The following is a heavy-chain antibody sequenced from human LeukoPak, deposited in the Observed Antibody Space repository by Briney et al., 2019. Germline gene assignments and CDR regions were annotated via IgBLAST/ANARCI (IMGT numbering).Heavy chain of an antibody. D-gene: IGHD1-26*01. Sequence: GGSLRLSCAASGFTFSTYWMTWVRQAPGKGLEWVANIKEDGSEKSYVDSVKGRFTISKDNAKNSLYLQMNSLRAEDTAVYYCARIHSGSYYMGFDYWGQGALVTVSS. CDR2: IKEDGSEK. CDR3: ARIHSGSYYMGFDY. J-gene: IGHJ4*02. CDR1: GFTFSTYW. V-gene: IGHV3-7*01.